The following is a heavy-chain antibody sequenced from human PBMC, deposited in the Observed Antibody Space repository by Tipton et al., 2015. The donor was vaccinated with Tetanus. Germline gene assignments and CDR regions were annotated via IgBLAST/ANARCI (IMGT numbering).Heavy chain of an antibody. CDR3: ARRLIQNWFDP. V-gene: IGHV4-31*03. Sequence: TLSLTCTVSGASIRSGGYYWTWIRQHPERGLEWLGYIYYTGNTYYNPSLKSRATISVDTSKNQFSLKLTSVTAADTAVYYCARRLIQNWFDPWGQGTLVTVSS. CDR2: IYYTGNT. CDR1: GASIRSGGYY. J-gene: IGHJ5*02. D-gene: IGHD2-8*01.